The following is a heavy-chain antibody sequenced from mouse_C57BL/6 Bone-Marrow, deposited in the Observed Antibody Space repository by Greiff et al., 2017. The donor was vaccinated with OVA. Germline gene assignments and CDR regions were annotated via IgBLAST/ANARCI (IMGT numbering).Heavy chain of an antibody. J-gene: IGHJ4*01. V-gene: IGHV1-55*01. CDR1: GYTFTSYW. CDR2: IYPGSGST. D-gene: IGHD1-1*01. CDR3: ARGLLRSLYAMDY. Sequence: VQLQQSGAELVKPGASVKMSCKASGYTFTSYWITWVKQRPGQGLEWIGDIYPGSGSTNYNEKFKSKATLTVDTSSSTAYMQLSSLTSEDSAVYYCARGLLRSLYAMDYWGQGTLVTVSS.